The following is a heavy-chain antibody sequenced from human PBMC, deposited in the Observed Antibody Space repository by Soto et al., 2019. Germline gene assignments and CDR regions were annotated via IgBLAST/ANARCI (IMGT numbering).Heavy chain of an antibody. Sequence: ASVKVSCKASGYTFTSYGISWVRQAPGEGLEWMGWISAYNGNTNYAQKLQGRVTVTTDTSTSTAYMELRSLRSDDTAVYYCARVSDSITIFEVVISYYFDYWGQGTLVTVSS. D-gene: IGHD3-3*01. CDR1: GYTFTSYG. CDR3: ARVSDSITIFEVVISYYFDY. CDR2: ISAYNGNT. V-gene: IGHV1-18*01. J-gene: IGHJ4*02.